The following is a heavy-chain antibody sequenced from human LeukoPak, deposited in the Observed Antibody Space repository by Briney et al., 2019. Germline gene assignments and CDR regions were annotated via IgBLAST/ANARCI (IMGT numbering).Heavy chain of an antibody. CDR3: AKELVVVPAAIEGAFDI. CDR1: GFTFETYW. V-gene: IGHV3-74*01. D-gene: IGHD2-2*02. J-gene: IGHJ3*02. Sequence: GGSLRLSCAASGFTFETYWMHWVRQAPGKGLVWVSCINGYGTTTNYADSVKGRFTISRDNAKNTLYLQMNSLRAEDTAVYYCAKELVVVPAAIEGAFDIWGQGTMVTVSS. CDR2: INGYGTTT.